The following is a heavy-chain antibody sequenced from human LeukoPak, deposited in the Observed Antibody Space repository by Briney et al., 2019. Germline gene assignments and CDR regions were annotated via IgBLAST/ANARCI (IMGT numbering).Heavy chain of an antibody. D-gene: IGHD3-16*01. CDR2: IYYSGST. V-gene: IGHV4-39*07. J-gene: IGHJ3*02. CDR1: GGSISSSSYY. Sequence: PSETLSLTCSVSGGSISSSSYYWGCLRQPPGKGLEWIGSIYYSGSTYYNPSLKSRVTISVDTSKNQFSLKLSSVTAADTAVYYCARDTWGKDAFDIWGQGTMVTVSS. CDR3: ARDTWGKDAFDI.